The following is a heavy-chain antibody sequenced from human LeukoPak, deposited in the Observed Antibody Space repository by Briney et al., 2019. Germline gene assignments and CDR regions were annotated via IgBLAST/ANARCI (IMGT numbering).Heavy chain of an antibody. CDR1: GFTLDDYA. Sequence: PGGSLRLSCAASGFTLDDYAMHWVRQAPGKGLEWVSGISWNSGSIGYADSVKGRFTISRDNAKDSRYLQMNSLRAEDTALYYCAKDDCSSTSCSVDYWGQGTLVTVSS. CDR2: ISWNSGSI. J-gene: IGHJ4*02. V-gene: IGHV3-9*01. D-gene: IGHD2-2*01. CDR3: AKDDCSSTSCSVDY.